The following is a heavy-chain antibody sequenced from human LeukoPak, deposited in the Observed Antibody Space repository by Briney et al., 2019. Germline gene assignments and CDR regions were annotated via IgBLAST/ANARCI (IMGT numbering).Heavy chain of an antibody. Sequence: GGSLRLSCVASGFTFRDYSMAWVRQVPGGGLEWVSAIARDDSTVYPDPLKGRFAISRDNSRNTLYLQMNSLRAEDTAVYYCVKERDRGTDVADDFDLWGQGTLVTVPS. D-gene: IGHD6-19*01. V-gene: IGHV3-23*01. CDR2: IARDDST. CDR3: VKERDRGTDVADDFDL. CDR1: GFTFRDYS. J-gene: IGHJ4*02.